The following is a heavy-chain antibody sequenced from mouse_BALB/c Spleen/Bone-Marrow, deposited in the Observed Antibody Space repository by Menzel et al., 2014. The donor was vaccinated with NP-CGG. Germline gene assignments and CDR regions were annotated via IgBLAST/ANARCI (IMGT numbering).Heavy chain of an antibody. CDR2: INPDSSTI. V-gene: IGHV4-1*02. Sequence: EVQRVESGGGLVQPGGSLQLSCAASGFDFSRYWMSWVRQAPGKGLEWIGEINPDSSTINYTPSLKDKFIISRDNAKNTLYLQMSKVRSEDTALYYCAHRYDVAMDYWGQGTSVTVSS. CDR1: GFDFSRYW. J-gene: IGHJ4*01. CDR3: AHRYDVAMDY. D-gene: IGHD2-14*01.